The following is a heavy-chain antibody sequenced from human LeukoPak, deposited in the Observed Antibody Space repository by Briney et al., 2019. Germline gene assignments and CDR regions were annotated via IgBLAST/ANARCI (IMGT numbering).Heavy chain of an antibody. CDR1: GYTFTSYA. D-gene: IGHD4-17*01. CDR2: INAGNGNT. Sequence: ASVKVSCKASGYTFTSYAMHWVRQAPGRRLEWMGWINAGNGNTKYSQKFQGRVTITRDTSASTAYMELSSLRSEDTAVYYCARDPIMTTVTTKVGYYYHYYGMDVWGQGTTVTVSS. CDR3: ARDPIMTTVTTKVGYYYHYYGMDV. V-gene: IGHV1-3*01. J-gene: IGHJ6*02.